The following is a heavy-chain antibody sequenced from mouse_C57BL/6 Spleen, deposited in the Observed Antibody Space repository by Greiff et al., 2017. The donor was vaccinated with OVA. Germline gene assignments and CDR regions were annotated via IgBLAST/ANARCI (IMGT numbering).Heavy chain of an antibody. Sequence: QVQLQQPGAELVRPGSSVKLSCKASGYTFTSYWMHWVKQRPIQGLEWIGNIDPSDSDTHYNQKFKDKATLTVDKSSSTAYMQLSSLTSEDSAVYYCARRSYDYDTMDYWGQGTSVTVSS. V-gene: IGHV1-52*01. CDR1: GYTFTSYW. J-gene: IGHJ4*01. D-gene: IGHD2-4*01. CDR2: IDPSDSDT. CDR3: ARRSYDYDTMDY.